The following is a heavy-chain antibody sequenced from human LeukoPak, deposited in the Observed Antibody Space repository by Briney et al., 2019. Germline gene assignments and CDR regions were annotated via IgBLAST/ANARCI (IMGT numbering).Heavy chain of an antibody. Sequence: SETLSLTCAVSGYSISSGYYWGWIRQPPGKGLEWIGSIYHSGSTYYNPSLKSRVTISVDTSKNQFSLKLSSVTAADMAVYYCAREDSSSSYYMDVWGKGTTVTVSS. CDR1: GYSISSGYY. J-gene: IGHJ6*03. CDR2: IYHSGST. CDR3: AREDSSSSYYMDV. D-gene: IGHD6-6*01. V-gene: IGHV4-38-2*02.